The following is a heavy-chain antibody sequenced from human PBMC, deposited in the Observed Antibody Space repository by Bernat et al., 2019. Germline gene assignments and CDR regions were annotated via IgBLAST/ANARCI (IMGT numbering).Heavy chain of an antibody. D-gene: IGHD3-16*01. CDR1: GYTFTDFY. Sequence: QVQMVQSGAEVKKPGASVKVSCKASGYTFTDFYIHWVRQAPGQGLEWMGWINPNSGGTDYAQRFQGWVTMTRDTSSTTAYMELSRLSSDDTAVYYCASGGRSTSGGVDYFDFWGQEPWSPSPQ. J-gene: IGHJ4*01. V-gene: IGHV1-2*04. CDR3: ASGGRSTSGGVDYFDF. CDR2: INPNSGGT.